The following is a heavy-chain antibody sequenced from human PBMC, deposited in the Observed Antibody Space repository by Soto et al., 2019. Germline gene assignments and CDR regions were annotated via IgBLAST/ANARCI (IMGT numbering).Heavy chain of an antibody. J-gene: IGHJ4*02. D-gene: IGHD3-10*01. CDR3: ARGRYYGSGRLYFFDY. CDR1: GGSFSGYY. V-gene: IGHV4-34*01. Sequence: SETLSLTCAVYGGSFSGYYWSWIRQPPGKGLEWIGEINHSGSTNYNPSLKSRVTISVDTSKNQFSLKLSSVTAADTAVYYWARGRYYGSGRLYFFDYWGQGTLVTVSS. CDR2: INHSGST.